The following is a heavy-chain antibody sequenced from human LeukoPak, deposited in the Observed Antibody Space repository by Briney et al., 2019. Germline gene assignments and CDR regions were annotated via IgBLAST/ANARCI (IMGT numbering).Heavy chain of an antibody. Sequence: GGSLRLSCAASGFTVSSKFMSWVRQAPGRGLEWVSVIYSGGTTYYADSVKGRFTISRDNSKNTLYLQMNSLRAEDTAVYYCVRAADWVYDYWGQGTLVTVSS. D-gene: IGHD6-13*01. V-gene: IGHV3-66*01. CDR3: VRAADWVYDY. CDR2: IYSGGTT. CDR1: GFTVSSKF. J-gene: IGHJ4*02.